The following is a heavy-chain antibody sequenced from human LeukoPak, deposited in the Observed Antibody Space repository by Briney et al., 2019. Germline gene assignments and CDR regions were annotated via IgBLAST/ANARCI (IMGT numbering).Heavy chain of an antibody. D-gene: IGHD1-1*01. CDR1: GFTFSNAW. Sequence: GGSLRLSCAASGFTFSNAWMSWVRQAPGKGLEWVGRIKSSTDGGTADYAAPVKDRVTISRDDSKNTLYLQMNSLKTEDTAVYYCTTDPRNGYYFDYWGQGTLATVSS. J-gene: IGHJ4*02. CDR2: IKSSTDGGTA. V-gene: IGHV3-15*01. CDR3: TTDPRNGYYFDY.